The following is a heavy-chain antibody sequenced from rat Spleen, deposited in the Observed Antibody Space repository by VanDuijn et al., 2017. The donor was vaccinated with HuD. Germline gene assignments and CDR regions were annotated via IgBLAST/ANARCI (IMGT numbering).Heavy chain of an antibody. V-gene: IGHV5-25*01. CDR2: ISTSGGST. Sequence: EVQLVESGGGLVQPGRSLKLSCAASGFTFSNYDMAWVRQAPTKGLEWVASISTSGGSTYYRDSVKGRFTVSRDNAKSTLYLQMDSLRSEDTATYYCARRNQGVMDAWGQGASVTVSS. CDR3: ARRNQGVMDA. J-gene: IGHJ4*01. CDR1: GFTFSNYD.